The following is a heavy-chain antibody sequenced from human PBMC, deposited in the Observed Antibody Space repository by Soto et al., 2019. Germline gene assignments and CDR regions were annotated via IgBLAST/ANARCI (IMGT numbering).Heavy chain of an antibody. J-gene: IGHJ6*02. CDR2: IIPIFGTA. CDR1: GGTFSSYA. Sequence: QVQLVQSGAEVKKPGSSVKVSCKASGGTFSSYAISWVRQAPGQGLEWMGGIIPIFGTANYAQKFQGRVTITADESTSTAYMEPSSARSEDTAVYYCARHVPAAGYYYGMDVWGQGTTVTVSS. CDR3: ARHVPAAGYYYGMDV. V-gene: IGHV1-69*12. D-gene: IGHD2-2*01.